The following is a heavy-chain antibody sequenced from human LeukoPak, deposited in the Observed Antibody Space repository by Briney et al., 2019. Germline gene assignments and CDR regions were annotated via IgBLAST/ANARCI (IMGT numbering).Heavy chain of an antibody. CDR2: IKSKGDSGTT. Sequence: GGSLRLSCAASGFTFSSYWMSWVRQAPGKGLEWVGRIKSKGDSGTTDYAAPVKGRFSISRDDSENMLYLQMSSLKTEDTAVYHCVRGSGGYDPLDFDSWGQGRLVTVSS. V-gene: IGHV3-15*01. CDR3: VRGSGGYDPLDFDS. D-gene: IGHD5-12*01. CDR1: GFTFSSYW. J-gene: IGHJ4*02.